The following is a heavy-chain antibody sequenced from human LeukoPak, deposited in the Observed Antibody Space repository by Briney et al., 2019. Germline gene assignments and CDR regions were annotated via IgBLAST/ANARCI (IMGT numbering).Heavy chain of an antibody. D-gene: IGHD3-10*01. CDR2: ISWDGGST. J-gene: IGHJ6*03. V-gene: IGHV3-43D*04. Sequence: GGSLGLSCAASGFTFDDYAMHWVRQAPGKGLEWVSLISWDGGSTYYADSVKGRFTISRDKSKNSLYLQMNSLRAEDTALYYCAKSGRFDYYYYMDVWGKGTTVTVSS. CDR1: GFTFDDYA. CDR3: AKSGRFDYYYYMDV.